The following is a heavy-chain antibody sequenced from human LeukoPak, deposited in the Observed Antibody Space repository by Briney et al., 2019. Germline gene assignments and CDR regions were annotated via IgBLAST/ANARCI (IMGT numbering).Heavy chain of an antibody. D-gene: IGHD3-10*01. CDR3: AKGGPYYYGSGSYEGFDY. Sequence: GGSLRLSCAASGFTFSSYWMHWVRQAPGKGLEWVSTVSGSGGNTYYADSVKGRFTISRDNSKNTLYLQMNSLRAEDTAVYYCAKGGPYYYGSGSYEGFDYWGQGTLVTVSS. CDR1: GFTFSSYW. V-gene: IGHV3-23*01. CDR2: VSGSGGNT. J-gene: IGHJ4*02.